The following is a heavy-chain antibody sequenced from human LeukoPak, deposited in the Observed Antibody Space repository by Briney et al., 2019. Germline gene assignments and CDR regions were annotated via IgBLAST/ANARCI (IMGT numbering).Heavy chain of an antibody. CDR3: AKASWGMDV. CDR2: ISTIDGII. J-gene: IGHJ6*02. V-gene: IGHV3-11*01. CDR1: GFTFSNYA. Sequence: GGSLRLSCAASGFTFSNYAMSWIRQPPGKPLECVSYISTIDGIIYYADSVKDRFTISRDNAKSSLFLQMNNLRAEDTAVYYCAKASWGMDVWGQGSSVIVS.